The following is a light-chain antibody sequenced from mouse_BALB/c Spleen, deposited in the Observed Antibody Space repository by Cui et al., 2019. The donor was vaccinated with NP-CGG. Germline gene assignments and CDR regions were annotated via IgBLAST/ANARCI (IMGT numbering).Light chain of an antibody. CDR1: TGAVTTNNY. CDR3: ALWYSNHWV. CDR2: GTN. V-gene: IGLV1*01. Sequence: HAVVTQESALTTSPGETVTLTCRSSTGAVTTNNYANWVQEKPDHLFTGLIGGTNNRAPGVPARFSGSLIGDKVALTITGAQTEDEAIYFCALWYSNHWVFGGGTRLTVL. J-gene: IGLJ1*01.